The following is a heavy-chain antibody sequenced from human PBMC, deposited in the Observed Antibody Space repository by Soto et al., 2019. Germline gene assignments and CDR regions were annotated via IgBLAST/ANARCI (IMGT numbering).Heavy chain of an antibody. V-gene: IGHV4-30-4*01. CDR1: GGSISSGDYY. J-gene: IGHJ5*02. CDR3: ARGNDSSGYYYVVIWFDP. Sequence: QVQLQESGPGLVKPSQTLSLTCTVSGGSISSGDYYWSWIRQPPGKGLEWIGYIYYSGSTYYNPSLKSLVTISVDTSKNQFSLKLSSVTAADTAVYYCARGNDSSGYYYVVIWFDPWGQGTLVTVSS. D-gene: IGHD3-22*01. CDR2: IYYSGST.